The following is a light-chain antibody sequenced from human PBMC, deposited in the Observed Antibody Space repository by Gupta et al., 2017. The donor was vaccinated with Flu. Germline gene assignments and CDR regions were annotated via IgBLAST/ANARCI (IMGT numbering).Light chain of an antibody. CDR2: GAS. CDR3: QQYRASPIT. J-gene: IGKJ5*01. CDR1: PSVSSY. V-gene: IGKV3-20*01. Sequence: EIVFTQSPGPLSLSPGERATLSCRASPSVSSYLAWYQQKPGQAPRLLISGASSRATGIPDRVSGSGSGTDFTLTITKLSPEDFAIYYCQQYRASPITFGLGSRLETK.